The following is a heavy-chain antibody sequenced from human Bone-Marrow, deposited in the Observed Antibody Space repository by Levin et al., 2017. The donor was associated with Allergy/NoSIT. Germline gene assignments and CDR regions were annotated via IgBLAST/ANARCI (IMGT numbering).Heavy chain of an antibody. CDR3: ARADCRSTACYPL. J-gene: IGHJ4*02. CDR2: INPASGAV. CDR1: GYIFTGYY. V-gene: IGHV1-2*02. D-gene: IGHD2-2*01. Sequence: GESLKISCKASGYIFTGYYIHWVRQAPGQGLEWMGWINPASGAVNYAQKFLGRVTMTRDTSISTAYMEVSRVTSDDTAVYYCARADCRSTACYPLWGQGTLVTVSS.